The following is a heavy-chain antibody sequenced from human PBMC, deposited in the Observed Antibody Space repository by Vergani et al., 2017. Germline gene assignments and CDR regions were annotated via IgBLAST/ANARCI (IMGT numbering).Heavy chain of an antibody. V-gene: IGHV2-70*15. Sequence: QVTLRESGPALVKPTQTLTLTCTFPGFSLSTSGMCVSWIRQPPGKALEWLARIDWDDDKYYSTSLKTRLTISKDTSKNQVVLTMTNMDPVDTATYYCARIRVNYYDSSGYYYYYYGMDVWGQGTTVTVSS. CDR3: ARIRVNYYDSSGYYYYYYGMDV. D-gene: IGHD3-22*01. CDR2: IDWDDDK. CDR1: GFSLSTSGMC. J-gene: IGHJ6*02.